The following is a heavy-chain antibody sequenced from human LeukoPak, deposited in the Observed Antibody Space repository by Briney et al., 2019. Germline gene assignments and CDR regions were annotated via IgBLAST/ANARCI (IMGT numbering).Heavy chain of an antibody. CDR3: ARDPLNYDSSGGGVDP. CDR2: INHSGST. D-gene: IGHD3-22*01. CDR1: GGSFSGYY. J-gene: IGHJ5*02. Sequence: SETLSLTCAVYGGSFSGYYWSWIRQPPGKGLGWIGEINHSGSTNYNPSLKSRVTISVDTSKNQFSLKLSSVTAADTAVYYCARDPLNYDSSGGGVDPWGQGTLVTVSS. V-gene: IGHV4-34*01.